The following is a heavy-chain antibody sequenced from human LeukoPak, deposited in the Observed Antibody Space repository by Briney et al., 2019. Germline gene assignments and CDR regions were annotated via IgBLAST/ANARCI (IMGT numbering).Heavy chain of an antibody. CDR3: ARFGVNYGMDV. CDR1: GFTFSSFW. Sequence: GGSLRLSFAASGFTFSSFWMSWVRQTPGKGLEWVANIKPDGSEKEYVDYLKGRFTISRDNAENSLYLQVNSLRVEDTAVYYCARFGVNYGMDVWGQGTTVTVSS. J-gene: IGHJ6*02. CDR2: IKPDGSEK. V-gene: IGHV3-7*04. D-gene: IGHD3-16*01.